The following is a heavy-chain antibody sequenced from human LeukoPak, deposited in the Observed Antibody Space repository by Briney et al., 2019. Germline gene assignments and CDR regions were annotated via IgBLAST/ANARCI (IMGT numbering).Heavy chain of an antibody. CDR3: ARRIQGMAPYYFDY. CDR2: INSDGGST. Sequence: PGGSLRLSRTASGFTLSSYWMHWVRQAPGKGLVWVSRINSDGGSTSYADSVKGRFTISRDNAKNTLYLQMNRLRAEDTAAYYCARRIQGMAPYYFDYWGQGTLVTVSS. J-gene: IGHJ4*02. V-gene: IGHV3-74*01. D-gene: IGHD5-24*01. CDR1: GFTLSSYW.